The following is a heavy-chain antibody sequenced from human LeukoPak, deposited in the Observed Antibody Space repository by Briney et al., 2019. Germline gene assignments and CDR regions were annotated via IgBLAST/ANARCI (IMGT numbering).Heavy chain of an antibody. CDR2: ISSSGGNT. D-gene: IGHD2-8*01. Sequence: PGGSLRLSCAASGFTFNTYTMNWVRQAPGKGLEWVLGISSSGGNTYYADSVKGRFTISRDNSKNTLYLQMNSLRVEDTAVYYCAKAVTNSWSATEYWGQGTLVTVSS. CDR1: GFTFNTYT. V-gene: IGHV3-23*01. J-gene: IGHJ4*02. CDR3: AKAVTNSWSATEY.